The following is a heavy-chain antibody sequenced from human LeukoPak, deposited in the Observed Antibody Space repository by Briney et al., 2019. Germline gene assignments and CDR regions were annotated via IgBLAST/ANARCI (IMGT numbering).Heavy chain of an antibody. V-gene: IGHV4-39*01. J-gene: IGHJ5*02. CDR3: ASVTMIVVA. D-gene: IGHD3-22*01. CDR2: IYYSGST. Sequence: SETLSLTCTVSGGSISSSSYYWGWIRQPPGKGLEWLGSIYYSGSTYYNPSLKSRVTISVDTSKNQFSPKLSSVTAADTAVYYCASVTMIVVAWGQGTLVTVSS. CDR1: GGSISSSSYY.